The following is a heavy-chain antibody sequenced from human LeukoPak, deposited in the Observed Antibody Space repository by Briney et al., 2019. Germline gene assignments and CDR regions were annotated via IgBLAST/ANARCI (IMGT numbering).Heavy chain of an antibody. Sequence: GGSLRLSCAASGLTFSSYSMNWVRQAPGKGLEWVSSISSSSSYIYYADSVKGRFTISRDNAKNSLYLQMNSLRAEDTAVYYCATQGYGDYVYWGQGTLVTVSS. CDR1: GLTFSSYS. CDR2: ISSSSSYI. J-gene: IGHJ4*02. D-gene: IGHD4-17*01. V-gene: IGHV3-21*01. CDR3: ATQGYGDYVY.